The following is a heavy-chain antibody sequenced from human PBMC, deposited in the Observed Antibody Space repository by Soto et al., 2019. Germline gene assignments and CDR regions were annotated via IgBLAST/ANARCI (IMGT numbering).Heavy chain of an antibody. CDR3: ARGNHRWLQLWYFDL. CDR2: IIPIFGTA. Sequence: QVQVVQSGAEVKKPGSSVTVSCKASGGTFSSYSISWVGQAPGQGLEWMGGIIPIFGTANYAQKFQGRVTITADESTSTAYMELSSLRSEDTAVYYCARGNHRWLQLWYFDLWGRGTLVTVSS. V-gene: IGHV1-69*12. D-gene: IGHD5-12*01. CDR1: GGTFSSYS. J-gene: IGHJ2*01.